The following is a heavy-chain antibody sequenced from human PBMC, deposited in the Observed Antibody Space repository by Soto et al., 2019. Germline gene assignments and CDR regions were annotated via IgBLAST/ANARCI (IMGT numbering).Heavy chain of an antibody. V-gene: IGHV3-7*01. CDR2: IKPDESEK. Sequence: EVQLVESGGGLVQPGGSLRLSCTASGFTFSDSWMTWVRQAPGKGLEWVDRIKPDESEKKYADSVKGRFSISRDNAKNSMYLQMDSLRGEDTAVYYCVRGGSNYSYWGQGTLVTVSS. CDR1: GFTFSDSW. D-gene: IGHD4-4*01. CDR3: VRGGSNYSY. J-gene: IGHJ4*02.